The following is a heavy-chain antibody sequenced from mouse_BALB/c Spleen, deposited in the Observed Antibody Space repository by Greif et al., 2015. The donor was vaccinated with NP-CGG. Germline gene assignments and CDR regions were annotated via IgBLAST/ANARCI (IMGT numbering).Heavy chain of an antibody. Sequence: QVQLQQSGAELAKPGASVKMSCKASGYTFTSYWMHWVKQRPGQGLEWIRYINPSTGYTEYNQKFKDKATLTADKSSSTAYMQLSSLTSEDSAVYYCARYYYAMDYWGQGTSVTVSS. CDR3: ARYYYAMDY. J-gene: IGHJ4*01. CDR2: INPSTGYT. CDR1: GYTFTSYW. V-gene: IGHV1-7*01.